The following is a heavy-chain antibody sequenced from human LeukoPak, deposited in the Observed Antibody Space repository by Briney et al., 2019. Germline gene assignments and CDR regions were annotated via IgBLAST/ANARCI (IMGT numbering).Heavy chain of an antibody. D-gene: IGHD3-16*02. CDR1: GGTFSSYA. J-gene: IGHJ4*02. CDR3: ARVTRLGELSSPLGY. CDR2: IIPIFGTT. Sequence: SVKVSCKASGGTFSSYAISWVRQAPGQGLEWMGGIIPIFGTTNYAQKFQGRVTITADGSTSTAYMELSSRRSEDTAVYYCARVTRLGELSSPLGYWGQGTLVTVSS. V-gene: IGHV1-69*13.